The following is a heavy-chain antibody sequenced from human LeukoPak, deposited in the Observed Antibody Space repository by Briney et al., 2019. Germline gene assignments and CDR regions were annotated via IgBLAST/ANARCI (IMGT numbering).Heavy chain of an antibody. CDR1: GDSISSNSAA. J-gene: IGHJ4*02. CDR3: ARGGYCRGRSCRIAIDY. CDR2: TYYRSKWYN. V-gene: IGHV6-1*01. D-gene: IGHD2-15*01. Sequence: SQTLSLTCAISGDSISSNSAAWNWIRQSPSRGLEWLGRTYYRSKWYNDYAVSVKSRITINPDTSKNQFSLQLNSVTPEDTAVYYCARGGYCRGRSCRIAIDYGGQGTLVTVSS.